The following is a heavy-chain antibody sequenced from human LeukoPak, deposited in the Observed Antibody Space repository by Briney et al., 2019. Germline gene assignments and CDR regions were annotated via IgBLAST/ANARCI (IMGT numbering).Heavy chain of an antibody. CDR1: GYTCTGYY. V-gene: IGHV1-2*02. CDR2: INPNSGGT. CDR3: ARLVAGQYYFDY. D-gene: IGHD6-19*01. Sequence: ASVKVSCKASGYTCTGYYMHWVRQAPGQGLEWMGWINPNSGGTNYAQKFQGRVTMTRDTSISTAYMELSRLRSDDTAVYYCARLVAGQYYFDYWGQGTLVTVSS. J-gene: IGHJ4*02.